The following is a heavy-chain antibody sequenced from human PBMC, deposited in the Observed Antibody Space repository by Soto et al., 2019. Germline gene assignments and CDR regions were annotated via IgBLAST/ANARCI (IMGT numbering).Heavy chain of an antibody. CDR3: ARQLCSGGSCYALYFDY. J-gene: IGHJ4*02. CDR1: GGSISSSSYY. CDR2: IYYSGST. D-gene: IGHD2-15*01. Sequence: SETLSLTCTVSGGSISSSSYYWGWIRQPPGKGLEWIGSIYYSGSTYYNPSLKNRVTISVDTSKNQFSLKLSSVTATDTAVYFCARQLCSGGSCYALYFDYWGQGTLVTVSS. V-gene: IGHV4-39*01.